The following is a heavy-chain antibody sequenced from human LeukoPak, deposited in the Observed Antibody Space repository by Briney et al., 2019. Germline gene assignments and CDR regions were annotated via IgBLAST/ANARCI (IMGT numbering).Heavy chain of an antibody. CDR2: IYPGDSDA. Sequence: GESLKISCKASGYSFTSYWIGWVRQMPGKGLEWMGIIYPGDSDARYSPSFQGQVTIAADKSISTAYLQWSSLKASDTAIYYCASPGAIEGFDYWGQGTLVTVSS. CDR1: GYSFTSYW. CDR3: ASPGAIEGFDY. V-gene: IGHV5-51*01. J-gene: IGHJ4*02. D-gene: IGHD2-21*01.